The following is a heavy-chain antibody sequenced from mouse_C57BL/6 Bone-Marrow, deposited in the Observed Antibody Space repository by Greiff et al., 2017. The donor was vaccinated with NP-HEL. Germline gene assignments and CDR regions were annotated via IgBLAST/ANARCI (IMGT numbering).Heavy chain of an antibody. J-gene: IGHJ3*01. V-gene: IGHV1-15*01. D-gene: IGHD2-10*02. Sequence: VQVVESGAELVRPGASVTLSCKASGYTFTDYEMHWVKQTPVHGLEWIGAIDPETGGTAYNQKFKGKAILTADKSSSTAYMELRSLTSEDSAVYYCTRGSIRAYWGQGTLVTVSA. CDR3: TRGSIRAY. CDR1: GYTFTDYE. CDR2: IDPETGGT.